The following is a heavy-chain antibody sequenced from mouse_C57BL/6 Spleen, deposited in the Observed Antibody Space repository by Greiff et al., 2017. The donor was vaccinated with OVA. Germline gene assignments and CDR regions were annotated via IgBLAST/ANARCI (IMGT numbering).Heavy chain of an antibody. V-gene: IGHV5-9-1*02. J-gene: IGHJ4*01. CDR3: TRDNLYYGSSYDAMDY. CDR1: GFTFSSYA. D-gene: IGHD1-1*01. Sequence: EVQRVESGEGLVKPGGSLKLSCAASGFTFSSYAMSWVRQTPEKRLEWVAYISSGGDYIYYADTVKGRFTISRDNARNTLYLQMSSLKSEDTAMYYCTRDNLYYGSSYDAMDYWGQGTSVTVSS. CDR2: ISSGGDYI.